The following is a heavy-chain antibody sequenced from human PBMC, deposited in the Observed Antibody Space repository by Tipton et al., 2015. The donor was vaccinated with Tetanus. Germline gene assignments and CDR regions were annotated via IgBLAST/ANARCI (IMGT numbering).Heavy chain of an antibody. Sequence: GSLRLSCTVSGGSISSYYWSWIRQSAGKGLEWIGRIYTSGSTNYNPSLKSRVTMSVDTSKNQFSLKLSSVTAADTAVYYCARDQYYYDSSRGAAFDIWGQGTMVTVSS. CDR3: ARDQYYYDSSRGAAFDI. D-gene: IGHD3-22*01. V-gene: IGHV4-4*07. CDR1: GGSISSYY. CDR2: IYTSGST. J-gene: IGHJ3*02.